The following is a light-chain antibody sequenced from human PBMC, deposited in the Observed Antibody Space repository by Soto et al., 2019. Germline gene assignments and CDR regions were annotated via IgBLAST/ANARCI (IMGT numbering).Light chain of an antibody. V-gene: IGLV1-40*01. CDR3: QSYDSSLSGWV. CDR1: SSNIGAGYD. CDR2: GNS. Sequence: QSVLTQPPSVSGAPGQRVTISCTGSSSNIGAGYDVHWYQQLQGTAHKLLIYGNSNRPSGVPDRFSGSKSGTSASLAITGLRAEDEADYYCQSYDSSLSGWVFGGGTKLTVL. J-gene: IGLJ3*02.